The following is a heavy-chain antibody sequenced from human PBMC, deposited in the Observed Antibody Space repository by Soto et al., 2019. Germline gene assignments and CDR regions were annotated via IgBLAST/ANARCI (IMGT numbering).Heavy chain of an antibody. CDR1: GYTFTSYD. D-gene: IGHD3-22*01. V-gene: IGHV1-8*01. CDR3: ARGIPRYYYDSSGLDY. Sequence: QVPLVQSGAEVKKPGASVKVSCKASGYTFTSYDINWVRQATGQGLEWMGWMNPNSGNTGYAQKFQGRVTMTRNTSISTAYMELSSLRSEDTAVYYCARGIPRYYYDSSGLDYWGQGTLVTVSS. CDR2: MNPNSGNT. J-gene: IGHJ4*02.